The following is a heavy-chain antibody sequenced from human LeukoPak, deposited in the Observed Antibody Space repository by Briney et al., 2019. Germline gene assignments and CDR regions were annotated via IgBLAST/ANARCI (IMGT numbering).Heavy chain of an antibody. Sequence: GGSLGLSCAASGFTFSSYSMNWVRQAPGKGLEWVSSISSSSSYIYYADSVKGRFTISRDNAKNSLYLQMNSLRAEDTAVYYCARSDKHSGSDLDYWGQGTLVTVSS. V-gene: IGHV3-21*01. D-gene: IGHD3-10*01. CDR2: ISSSSSYI. CDR3: ARSDKHSGSDLDY. CDR1: GFTFSSYS. J-gene: IGHJ4*02.